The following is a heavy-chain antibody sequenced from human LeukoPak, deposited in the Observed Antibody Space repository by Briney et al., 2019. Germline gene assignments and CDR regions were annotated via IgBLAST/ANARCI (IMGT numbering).Heavy chain of an antibody. V-gene: IGHV3-23*01. Sequence: GGSLRLSCAASGFTFSSYAMSWVRQAPGKGLEWVSAISGSGGSTYYADSVKGRFTISRDNSKNTLYLQMNSLRAEDTAVYYCARAHWYCSGGSCYFDYWGQGTLVTVSS. CDR1: GFTFSSYA. J-gene: IGHJ4*02. CDR2: ISGSGGST. CDR3: ARAHWYCSGGSCYFDY. D-gene: IGHD2-15*01.